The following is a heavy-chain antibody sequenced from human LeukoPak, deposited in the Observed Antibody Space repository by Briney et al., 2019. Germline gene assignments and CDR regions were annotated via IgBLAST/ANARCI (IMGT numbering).Heavy chain of an antibody. D-gene: IGHD4-17*01. Sequence: ASVKVSCEASGYTFTGYYMHWVRQAPGQGLEWMGWINPNSGGTNYAQKFQGRVTMTRDTSISTAYMELSRLRSDDTAVYYCARGRGGTVTTNLNWFDPWGQGTLVTVSS. CDR1: GYTFTGYY. V-gene: IGHV1-2*02. CDR2: INPNSGGT. CDR3: ARGRGGTVTTNLNWFDP. J-gene: IGHJ5*02.